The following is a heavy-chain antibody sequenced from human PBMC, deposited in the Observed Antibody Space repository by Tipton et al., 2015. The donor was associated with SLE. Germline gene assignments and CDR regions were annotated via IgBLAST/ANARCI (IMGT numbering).Heavy chain of an antibody. V-gene: IGHV4-34*01. CDR1: GGSFSGYY. J-gene: IGHJ6*02. D-gene: IGHD3-16*01. CDR2: INHSGST. CDR3: ARRIRLRLEYYYYYYGMDV. Sequence: TLSLTCAVYGGSFSGYYWSWIRQPPGKGLEWIGEINHSGSTNYNPSLKSRVTISVDTSKNQFSLKLSSVTAADTAVYYCARRIRLRLEYYYYYYGMDVWGQGTTVTVSS.